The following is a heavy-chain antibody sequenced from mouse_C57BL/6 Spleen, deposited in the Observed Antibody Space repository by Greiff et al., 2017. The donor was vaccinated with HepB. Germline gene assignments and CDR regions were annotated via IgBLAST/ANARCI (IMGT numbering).Heavy chain of an antibody. Sequence: QVQLQQSGAELVRPGASVTLSCKASGYTFTDYEMHWVKQTPVHGLEWIGAIDPETGGTAYNQKFKGKAILTADKSSSTAYMALRSLTSEDSAVYYCTKSYYGNHFDVWGTGTTVTVSS. CDR3: TKSYYGNHFDV. D-gene: IGHD2-10*01. CDR1: GYTFTDYE. J-gene: IGHJ1*03. V-gene: IGHV1-15*01. CDR2: IDPETGGT.